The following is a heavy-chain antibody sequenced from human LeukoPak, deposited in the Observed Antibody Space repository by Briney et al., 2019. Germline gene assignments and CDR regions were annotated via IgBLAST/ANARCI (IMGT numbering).Heavy chain of an antibody. D-gene: IGHD6-13*01. CDR2: ISGSGGST. Sequence: PGGSLRLSCAASGFTFSSYAMSWVRQAPGKGLEWVSVISGSGGSTYYADSVKGRFTISRDNSKNTLYLQMNSLRAEDTAVYYCAKDPQQQLATSFDYWGQGTLVTVSS. J-gene: IGHJ4*02. CDR1: GFTFSSYA. V-gene: IGHV3-23*01. CDR3: AKDPQQQLATSFDY.